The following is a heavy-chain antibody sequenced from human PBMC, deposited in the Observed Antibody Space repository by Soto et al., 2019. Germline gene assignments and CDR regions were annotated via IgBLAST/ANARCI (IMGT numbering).Heavy chain of an antibody. CDR3: ARAGQYYDSSGYTD. V-gene: IGHV1-18*01. D-gene: IGHD3-22*01. J-gene: IGHJ4*02. CDR1: GYSFATSG. CDR2: ISAYNGNR. Sequence: QVKLVQSGTEVKKPGASMKVSCKASGYSFATSGISWVRQAPGQGLEWMGWISAYNGNRNYDQKLQDRVTMTTDTSTRTAYLELRSLGSDDTAVYYCARAGQYYDSSGYTDWGQGTQVTVSS.